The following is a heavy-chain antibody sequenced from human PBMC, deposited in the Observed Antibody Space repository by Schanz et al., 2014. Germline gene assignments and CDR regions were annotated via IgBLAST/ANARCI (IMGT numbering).Heavy chain of an antibody. D-gene: IGHD3-22*01. J-gene: IGHJ4*02. CDR3: ARDLVSVYVLTPLDR. CDR2: INWNSGGL. CDR1: GFIFDDYA. V-gene: IGHV3-9*01. Sequence: EVQLVESGGGLVQPGRSLRLSCAASGFIFDDYAMHWVRQGPGKGLEWVSGINWNSGGLGYADSVKGRFTISRDNAKNSLYLQMNSPRVEDTAVYYCARDLVSVYVLTPLDRWGQGTRVIVSA.